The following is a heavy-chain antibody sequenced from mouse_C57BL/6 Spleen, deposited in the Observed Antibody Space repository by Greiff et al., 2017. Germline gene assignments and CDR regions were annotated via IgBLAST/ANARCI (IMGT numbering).Heavy chain of an antibody. D-gene: IGHD1-1*01. J-gene: IGHJ1*03. V-gene: IGHV1-72*01. Sequence: QVQLQQPGAELVKPGASVKLSCKASGYTFTSYWMHWVKQRPGRGLEWIGRIDPNSGGTKYNEKFKSKATLTVDKPSSTAYMQLSSLTSEDSAVYYCASVDYYYGSSYWYFDVWGTGTTVTVSS. CDR1: GYTFTSYW. CDR3: ASVDYYYGSSYWYFDV. CDR2: IDPNSGGT.